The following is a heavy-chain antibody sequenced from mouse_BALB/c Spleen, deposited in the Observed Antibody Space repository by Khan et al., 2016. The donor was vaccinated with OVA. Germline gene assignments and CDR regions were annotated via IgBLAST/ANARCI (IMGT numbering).Heavy chain of an antibody. V-gene: IGHV1S136*01. D-gene: IGHD2-14*01. CDR1: GYTFTSYV. Sequence: VQLQQSGPELVKPGASVKMSCKASGYTFTSYVMHWVMLKPGQGLEWVGYIYPFNDDTKYNEKFKGKATLTSDKSSSTAYMERSSLTSEDSAVYFWAKNYRSDVDFDFWGQGTTLTVSS. CDR3: AKNYRSDVDFDF. CDR2: IYPFNDDT. J-gene: IGHJ2*01.